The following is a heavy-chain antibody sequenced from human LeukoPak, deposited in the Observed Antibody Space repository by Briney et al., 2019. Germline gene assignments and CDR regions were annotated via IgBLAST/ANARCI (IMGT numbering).Heavy chain of an antibody. CDR3: ARGSSNIAARNNWFDP. Sequence: GGSLRLSCAASGFTYNTYSMNWVRQAPGKGLEWVSSISTSSSYINYADPVKGRFTISRDSAKNSLYLQMNSLRAEDTAVYYCARGSSNIAARNNWFDPWGQGTLVTVSS. J-gene: IGHJ5*02. V-gene: IGHV3-21*01. CDR2: ISTSSSYI. D-gene: IGHD6-6*01. CDR1: GFTYNTYS.